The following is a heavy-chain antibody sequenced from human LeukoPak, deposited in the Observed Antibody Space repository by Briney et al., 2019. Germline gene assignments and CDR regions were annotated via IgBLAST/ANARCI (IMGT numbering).Heavy chain of an antibody. CDR3: ARAIPPIAARRSGASINFDY. CDR2: INPNSGGT. Sequence: PAASVKVSCKASGYTFTGYYMHWVRQAPGQGLEWMGWINPNSGGTNYAQKFQGWVTMTRDTSISTAYMELSRLRSDDTAVYYCARAIPPIAARRSGASINFDYWGQGTLVTVSS. J-gene: IGHJ4*02. D-gene: IGHD6-6*01. CDR1: GYTFTGYY. V-gene: IGHV1-2*04.